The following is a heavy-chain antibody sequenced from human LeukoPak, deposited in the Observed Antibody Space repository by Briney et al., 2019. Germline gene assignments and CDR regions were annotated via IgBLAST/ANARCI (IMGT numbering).Heavy chain of an antibody. D-gene: IGHD2-2*01. CDR2: IKQDGSEK. CDR1: GFTFSSYW. CDR3: ARDPHFYCSSTSCYSPPGHYYGMDV. J-gene: IGHJ6*02. Sequence: PGGSLRLSCAASGFTFSSYWMSWVRQAPGKGLEGVANIKQDGSEKYYVDSVKGRFTISRDNAKNSLYLQMNSLRAEDTAVYYCARDPHFYCSSTSCYSPPGHYYGMDVWGQGTTVTVSS. V-gene: IGHV3-7*01.